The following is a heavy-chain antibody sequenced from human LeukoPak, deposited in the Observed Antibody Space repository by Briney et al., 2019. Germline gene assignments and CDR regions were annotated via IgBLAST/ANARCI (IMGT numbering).Heavy chain of an antibody. CDR3: SRGLDSRKLGY. CDR2: IHPSGSL. Sequence: ASETLSLTCTVSGASFSSGDQYWHWIRQSPGKGLEWIGSIHPSGSLYNNPSLESRVTISIDTSKNQFSLNLNSVTAADTAVYFCSRGLDSRKLGYWGQGTLVTVSS. V-gene: IGHV4-31*03. J-gene: IGHJ4*02. CDR1: GASFSSGDQY. D-gene: IGHD3-22*01.